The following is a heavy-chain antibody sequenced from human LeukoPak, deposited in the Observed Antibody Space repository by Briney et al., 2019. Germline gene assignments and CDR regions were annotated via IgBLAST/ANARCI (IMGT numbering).Heavy chain of an antibody. Sequence: SETLSLTCTVSGGSISIYYWSWIRQPPGKGLEWLGYVYNSGSTDYNPSLKSRVTISADTSKNQFSLKLSSVIAADTAVYYCVHRLKYSSSWYAPGGRFDPWGQGTLVTVSS. J-gene: IGHJ5*02. V-gene: IGHV4-59*01. CDR3: VHRLKYSSSWYAPGGRFDP. CDR2: VYNSGST. CDR1: GGSISIYY. D-gene: IGHD6-13*01.